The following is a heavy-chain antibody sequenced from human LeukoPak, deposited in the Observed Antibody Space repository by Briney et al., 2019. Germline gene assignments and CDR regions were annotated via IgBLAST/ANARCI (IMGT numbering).Heavy chain of an antibody. J-gene: IGHJ3*02. CDR3: ARDNLHLLGAFDI. D-gene: IGHD1-14*01. V-gene: IGHV4-59*01. CDR1: GGSISSYY. CDR2: IYYSGST. Sequence: PSETLSLTCTVSGGSISSYYWSWIRQPPGKGLEWIGYIYYSGSTNYNPSLKSRVTMSVDTSKNQFSLKLSSVTAADTAVYYCARDNLHLLGAFDIWGQGTMVTVSS.